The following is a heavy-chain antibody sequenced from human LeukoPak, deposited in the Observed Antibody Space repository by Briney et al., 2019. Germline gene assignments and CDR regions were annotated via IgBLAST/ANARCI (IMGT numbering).Heavy chain of an antibody. CDR1: GASISSFY. CDR2: IYTSGST. CDR3: AKGDYYDSSGYFLDF. V-gene: IGHV4-4*07. J-gene: IGHJ4*02. Sequence: SETLSLTCTVSGASISSFYWTWIRQPAGKGLERIGRIYTSGSTNYNPSLKSRVTISVGKSENQFSLKLTSVTAADTAVYYCAKGDYYDSSGYFLDFWGQGTLVTVSS. D-gene: IGHD3-22*01.